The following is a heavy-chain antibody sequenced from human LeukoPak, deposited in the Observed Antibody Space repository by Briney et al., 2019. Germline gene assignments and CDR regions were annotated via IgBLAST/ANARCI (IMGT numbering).Heavy chain of an antibody. CDR2: IKQDGSEK. J-gene: IGHJ4*02. CDR1: GFTFSSYW. CDR3: AKSISRSYQWELGRLVDY. V-gene: IGHV3-7*03. Sequence: PSGGSLRLSCAASGFTFSSYWMSWVRQAPGKGLEWVANIKQDGSEKYYVDSVKGRFTISRDNAKNSLYLQMNSLRAEDTAVYYCAKSISRSYQWELGRLVDYWGQGTLVTVSS. D-gene: IGHD1-26*01.